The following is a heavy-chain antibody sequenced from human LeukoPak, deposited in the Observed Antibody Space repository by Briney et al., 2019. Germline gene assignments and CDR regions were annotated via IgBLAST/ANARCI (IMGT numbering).Heavy chain of an antibody. Sequence: PSETLSLTCTVSGGSISSSSYYWGWIRQPPGKGLEWVSAISGSGGSTYYADSVKGRFTISRDNSKNTLYLQMNSLRAEDTAVYYCAKEKTTVTTLVDYWGQGTLVTVSS. J-gene: IGHJ4*02. CDR2: ISGSGGST. V-gene: IGHV3-23*01. CDR3: AKEKTTVTTLVDY. D-gene: IGHD4-17*01. CDR1: GGSISSSSYY.